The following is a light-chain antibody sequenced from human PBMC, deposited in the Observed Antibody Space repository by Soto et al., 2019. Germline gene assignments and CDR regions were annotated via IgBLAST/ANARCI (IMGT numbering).Light chain of an antibody. V-gene: IGKV3-20*01. CDR1: QSVSSGY. J-gene: IGKJ1*01. CDR3: QQYKTSPT. Sequence: EIVLTQSPGTLSLSAGERATLSCRASQSVSSGYLAWYQQKPGQAPTVLIYGASNRATGIPDRFSGSGSGTDFTLTISRLEPEDFAVYYCQQYKTSPTLGQGTKVEIK. CDR2: GAS.